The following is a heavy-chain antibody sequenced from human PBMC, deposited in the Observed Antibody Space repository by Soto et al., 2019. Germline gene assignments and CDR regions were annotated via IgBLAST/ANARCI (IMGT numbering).Heavy chain of an antibody. CDR1: GGTFSSYA. CDR2: IIPIFGTA. J-gene: IGHJ4*02. CDR3: ARDLEGGANGVAAHNWGGDY. V-gene: IGHV1-69*01. D-gene: IGHD6-13*01. Sequence: QVQLVQSGAEVKKPGSSVKVSCKASGGTFSSYAISWVRQAPGQGLEWMGGIIPIFGTANYAQKFQGRVTITADESTSTAYMGVGSLRSGGTAVYYCARDLEGGANGVAAHNWGGDYWGQGTLVTVSS.